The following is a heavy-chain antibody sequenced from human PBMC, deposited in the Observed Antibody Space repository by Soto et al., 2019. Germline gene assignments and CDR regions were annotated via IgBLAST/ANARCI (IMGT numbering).Heavy chain of an antibody. J-gene: IGHJ4*02. Sequence: EVQLVESGGGLVQPGGSLRLSCAASGFTFSTYWMTWVRQPPGKGLEWVANMDQDGSETYSVDSVRGRFTVSRDNAKDSLYLPLNSLRVEDTAVYYCVCGGNFFIYWGQGTLVTVSP. CDR2: MDQDGSET. CDR3: VCGGNFFIY. V-gene: IGHV3-7*01. CDR1: GFTFSTYW. D-gene: IGHD3-16*01.